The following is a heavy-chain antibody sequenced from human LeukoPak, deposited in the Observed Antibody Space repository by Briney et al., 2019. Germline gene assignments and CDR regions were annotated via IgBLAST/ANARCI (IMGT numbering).Heavy chain of an antibody. CDR2: IIPIFGTA. CDR1: GYTFTSYG. V-gene: IGHV1-69*13. CDR3: ARSDLASSVRDYFDY. D-gene: IGHD3-10*01. Sequence: ASVKVSCKASGYTFTSYGISWVRQAPGQGLEWMGGIIPIFGTANYAQKFQGRVTITADESTSTAYMELSSLRSEDTAVYYCARSDLASSVRDYFDYWGQGTLVTVSS. J-gene: IGHJ4*02.